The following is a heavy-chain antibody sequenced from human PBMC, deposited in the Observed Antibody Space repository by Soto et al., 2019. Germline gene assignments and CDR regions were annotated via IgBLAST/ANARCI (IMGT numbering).Heavy chain of an antibody. CDR3: AGQLWRQPPPGMNYDYGMDV. J-gene: IGHJ6*02. Sequence: QVQLQESGPGLVKPSETLSLTCNVSGGSVTNATYFWSWIRQPPGKGLEWIEFIYYNGRTKDNPSLKSRVTISVDTSKNQCSLNLRSVTAADSATYYCAGQLWRQPPPGMNYDYGMDVWGQGTPVLVSS. V-gene: IGHV4-61*01. CDR2: IYYNGRT. CDR1: GGSVTNATYF. D-gene: IGHD7-27*01.